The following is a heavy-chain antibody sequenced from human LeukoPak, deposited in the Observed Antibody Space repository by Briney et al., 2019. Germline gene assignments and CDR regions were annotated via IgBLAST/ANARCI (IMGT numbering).Heavy chain of an antibody. V-gene: IGHV1-2*02. D-gene: IGHD6-6*01. CDR3: VPYSTSWGFYY. Sequence: GASVKVSCKASGYTFTGYYMHWVRQAPGQGLEWMGWINPNSGGTNYAQKFQGRVTMTRDTSISTAYMELSSLRSEDTAVYYCVPYSTSWGFYYWGQGTLVTVSS. CDR2: INPNSGGT. CDR1: GYTFTGYY. J-gene: IGHJ4*02.